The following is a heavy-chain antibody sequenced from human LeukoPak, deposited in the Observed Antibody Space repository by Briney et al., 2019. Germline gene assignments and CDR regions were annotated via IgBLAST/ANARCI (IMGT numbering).Heavy chain of an antibody. CDR1: GGSISSGGYY. CDR2: IHCSGSA. J-gene: IGHJ3*02. Sequence: SSMLAFSCTVAGGSISSGGYYWSWIRQLPGKGLEWIGHIHCSGSAYYKPSVRSRVTTEVYTPKKQLSLRLRSATAADTAVYYCARDHRYYVILTGSPRRGRALDIRGQGTMGTVSS. CDR3: ARDHRYYVILTGSPRRGRALDI. V-gene: IGHV4-31*03. D-gene: IGHD3-9*01.